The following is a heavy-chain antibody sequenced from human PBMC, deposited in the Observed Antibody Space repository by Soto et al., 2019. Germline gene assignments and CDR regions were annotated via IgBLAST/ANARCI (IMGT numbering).Heavy chain of an antibody. CDR3: ARAVGDPLYYLDY. CDR2: TDYSGNT. CDR1: SDSISSYY. J-gene: IGHJ4*02. V-gene: IGHV4-59*08. Sequence: SETLSLTCTVSSDSISSYYWIWIRQSPGKGLEWIGYTDYSGNTNYNPSLKSRVTISGDTSKNQFSLRLSSVTAADTAVYYCARAVGDPLYYLDYWGQGTLVTSPQ. D-gene: IGHD6-19*01.